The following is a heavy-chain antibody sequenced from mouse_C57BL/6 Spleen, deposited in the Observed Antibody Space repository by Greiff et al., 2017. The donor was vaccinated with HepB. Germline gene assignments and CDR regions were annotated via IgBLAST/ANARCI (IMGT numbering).Heavy chain of an antibody. Sequence: EVQRVESGGDLVKPGGSLKLSCAASGFTFSSYGMSWVRQTPDKRLEWVATISSGGSYTYYPDSVKGRITISRDNAKNTLYLQMSSLKSEDTAMYYCARLLGRAYWGQGTLVTVSA. CDR1: GFTFSSYG. J-gene: IGHJ3*01. V-gene: IGHV5-6*01. CDR2: ISSGGSYT. D-gene: IGHD4-1*01. CDR3: ARLLGRAY.